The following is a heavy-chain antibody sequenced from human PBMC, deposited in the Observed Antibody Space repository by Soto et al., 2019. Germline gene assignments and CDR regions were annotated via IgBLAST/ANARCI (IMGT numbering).Heavy chain of an antibody. CDR3: VHSRCGGDCLQSYSSHYSYGMDI. CDR2: IYWDGDR. CDR1: GFSLSTGGMG. J-gene: IGHJ6*02. V-gene: IGHV2-5*02. Sequence: SAPTLVNPTQTLTLTCTFSGFSLSTGGMGVGWIRQPPGKALEWLALIYWDGDRRYRPSLMSRLTIAKDTSKNQVVLTMTNMDPVDTATYYCVHSRCGGDCLQSYSSHYSYGMDIWGQGTTVTVSS. D-gene: IGHD2-21*02.